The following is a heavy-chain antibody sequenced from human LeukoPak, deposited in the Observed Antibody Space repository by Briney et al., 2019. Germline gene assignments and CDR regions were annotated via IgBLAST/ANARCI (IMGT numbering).Heavy chain of an antibody. J-gene: IGHJ4*02. V-gene: IGHV4-39*07. CDR3: ARGRGYSHGPQPYFDY. CDR1: GGSISSSSYY. D-gene: IGHD5-18*01. Sequence: PSETLSLTCTVSGGSISSSSYYWGWIRQPPGKGLEWIGSIYYSGSTYYNPSLKSRVTISVDTSKNQFSPKLSSVTAADTAVYYCARGRGYSHGPQPYFDYWGQGTLVTVSS. CDR2: IYYSGST.